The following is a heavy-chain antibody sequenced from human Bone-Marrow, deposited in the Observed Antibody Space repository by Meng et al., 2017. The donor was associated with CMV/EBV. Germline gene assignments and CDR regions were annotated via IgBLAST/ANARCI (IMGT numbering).Heavy chain of an antibody. CDR2: INHGGST. D-gene: IGHD3-22*01. Sequence: SETLSLTCTAYGGSLSGYFWTWIRQPPGKGLEWIGEINHGGSTNYNPSLKSRVTISLDTSKNQLSLKLTSVTAADTAVYYCARGNSDTSGYYGFKPWGQGTLVTVSS. CDR1: GGSLSGYF. CDR3: ARGNSDTSGYYGFKP. V-gene: IGHV4-34*01. J-gene: IGHJ5*02.